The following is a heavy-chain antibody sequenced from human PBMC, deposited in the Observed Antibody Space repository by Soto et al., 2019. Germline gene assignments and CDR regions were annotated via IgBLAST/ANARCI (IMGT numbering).Heavy chain of an antibody. J-gene: IGHJ4*02. V-gene: IGHV3-7*05. CDR2: IKQDGSEK. CDR1: GFTFSSYW. D-gene: IGHD2-15*01. CDR3: ARDAGYCSGASCYWFDY. Sequence: GGSLRLSCAASGFTFSSYWMTWVRQAPGKGLEWVATIKQDGSEKYYVDSVKGRFTISRDNSKNSLYLQMNTLRAEDTAVYYCARDAGYCSGASCYWFDYWGQGTLVTVSS.